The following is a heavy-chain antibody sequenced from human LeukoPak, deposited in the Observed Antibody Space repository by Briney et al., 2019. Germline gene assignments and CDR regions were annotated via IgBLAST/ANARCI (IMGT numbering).Heavy chain of an antibody. Sequence: SETLSLTCTVSGGSISSGSFYWSWIRQPAGKGLEWIGRIYTSGSTNYNPSLKSRVTMSVDTSKNQFSLKLSSVTAADTAVYYCAREPDGVVIDYWGQGTLVTVSS. CDR1: GGSISSGSFY. D-gene: IGHD3-3*01. V-gene: IGHV4-61*02. CDR2: IYTSGST. J-gene: IGHJ4*02. CDR3: AREPDGVVIDY.